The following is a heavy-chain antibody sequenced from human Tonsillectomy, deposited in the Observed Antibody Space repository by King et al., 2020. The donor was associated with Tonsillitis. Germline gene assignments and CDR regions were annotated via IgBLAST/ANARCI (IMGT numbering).Heavy chain of an antibody. CDR3: ARVVPAANFDF. J-gene: IGHJ4*02. D-gene: IGHD2-2*01. CDR2: IYSGGST. V-gene: IGHV3-53*01. CDR1: GFTVSSNY. Sequence: VQLVESGGGLIQPGRSLRLSCAASGFTVSSNYISWVRQAPGKGLEWVSIIYSGGSTNYADSVKGRFTISRDNSKNTLYLGMNSLRADDTAVYYCARVVPAANFDFWGQGALVTVSS.